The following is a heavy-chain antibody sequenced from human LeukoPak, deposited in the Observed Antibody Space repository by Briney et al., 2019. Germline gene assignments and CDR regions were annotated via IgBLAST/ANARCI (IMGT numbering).Heavy chain of an antibody. D-gene: IGHD5-24*01. CDR1: GGSIISYY. V-gene: IGHV4-59*01. Sequence: SETLPLTCTVSGGSIISYYWSWIRQPPGKGLEWIGYIHYSGSTKYNPSLKSRVTISVDTSNNHFSLKLSSVTAADTAVYFCARVHPDGYSAYWGQGILVTVSS. J-gene: IGHJ4*02. CDR3: ARVHPDGYSAY. CDR2: IHYSGST.